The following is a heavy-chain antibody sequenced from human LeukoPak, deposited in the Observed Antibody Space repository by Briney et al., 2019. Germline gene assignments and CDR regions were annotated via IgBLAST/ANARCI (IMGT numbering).Heavy chain of an antibody. D-gene: IGHD6-19*01. V-gene: IGHV5-10-1*01. J-gene: IGHJ4*02. CDR3: ARPRIAVAGYYLDY. CDR1: GYSFTSYW. CDR2: IDPSDSYT. Sequence: GESLRISCKGSGYSFTSYWISWVGQMPGKGLDWMGRIDPSDSYTNYSPFFQGHVTISADKSISTAYQQRSSLKASDTAMYYCARPRIAVAGYYLDYWDQENLVTVSS.